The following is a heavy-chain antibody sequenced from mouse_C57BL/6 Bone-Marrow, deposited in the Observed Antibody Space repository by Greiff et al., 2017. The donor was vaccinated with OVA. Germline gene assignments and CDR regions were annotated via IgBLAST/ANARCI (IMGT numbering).Heavy chain of an antibody. CDR1: GYAFSSSW. Sequence: VQVVESGPELVKPGASVKISCKASGYAFSSSWMNWVKQRPGKGLEWIGRIYPGDGDTNYNGKFKGKATLTADKSSSTAYMQLSSLTSEDSAVYFCARDDDGYPYYYAMDYWGQGTSVTVSS. CDR2: IYPGDGDT. CDR3: ARDDDGYPYYYAMDY. J-gene: IGHJ4*01. V-gene: IGHV1-82*01. D-gene: IGHD2-3*01.